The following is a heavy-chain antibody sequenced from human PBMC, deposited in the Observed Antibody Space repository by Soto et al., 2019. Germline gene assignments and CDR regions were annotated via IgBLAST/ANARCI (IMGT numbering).Heavy chain of an antibody. CDR2: IYYSGST. Sequence: TLSVTCTVSVGSISSGGYYWSWIRQHPGKGLEWIGYIYYSGSTYYNPSLKSRVTISVDTSKNQFSLKLSSVTAADTAVYYCARGVGYYDILTGYPTDWYFDLWGRGTLVTVSS. V-gene: IGHV4-31*03. D-gene: IGHD3-9*01. CDR1: VGSISSGGYY. J-gene: IGHJ2*01. CDR3: ARGVGYYDILTGYPTDWYFDL.